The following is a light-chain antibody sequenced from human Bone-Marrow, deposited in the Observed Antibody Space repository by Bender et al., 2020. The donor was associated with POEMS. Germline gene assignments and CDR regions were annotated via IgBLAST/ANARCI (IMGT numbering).Light chain of an antibody. V-gene: IGLV2-23*02. Sequence: QSALTQPASVSGSPGQSITISCTGTSNNVGNYNLVSWYQQHPGKAPKIMIYEVSKRPSGVSNRISGSKSGNTASLTISGLQAEDEADYYCCSYAISSTYVFGTGTKVTVL. CDR2: EVS. J-gene: IGLJ1*01. CDR1: SNNVGNYNL. CDR3: CSYAISSTYV.